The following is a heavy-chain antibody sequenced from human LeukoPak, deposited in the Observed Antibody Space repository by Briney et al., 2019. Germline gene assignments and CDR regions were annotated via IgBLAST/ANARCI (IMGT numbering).Heavy chain of an antibody. CDR1: GFTFSSYA. CDR2: ISYDGSNK. CDR3: ARGVYYYDSSGYYSKEY. Sequence: GRSLRLSCAASGFTFSSYAMHWVRQAPGKGLEWVAVISYDGSNKYYADSVKGRFTISRDNSKNTLYLQMNSLRAEDTAVYYCARGVYYYDSSGYYSKEYWGQGTLVTVSS. V-gene: IGHV3-30-3*01. D-gene: IGHD3-22*01. J-gene: IGHJ4*02.